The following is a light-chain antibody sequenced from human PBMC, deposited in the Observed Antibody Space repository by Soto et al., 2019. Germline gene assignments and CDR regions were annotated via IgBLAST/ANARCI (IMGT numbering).Light chain of an antibody. Sequence: QLVLTQPPSVSGAPGQRVTISCTGSSSNIGANYDVHWYQQRPGTAPKLLIFGNSNRPSGVPDRFSGSKSGTSASLAITGLQADDEGDYYCQSYDNTLRARYVFGTGTKVAVL. V-gene: IGLV1-40*01. CDR1: SSNIGANYD. CDR2: GNS. J-gene: IGLJ1*01. CDR3: QSYDNTLRARYV.